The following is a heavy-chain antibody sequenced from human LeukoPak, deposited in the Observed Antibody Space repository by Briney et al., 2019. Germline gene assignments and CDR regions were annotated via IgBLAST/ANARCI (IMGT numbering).Heavy chain of an antibody. CDR2: IYHSGST. Sequence: SETLSLTCTVSGYSIGSGYYWGWIRQPPGKGLEWIGSIYHSGSTYYNPSLKSRVTISVDTSKNQFSLKLGSVTAADTAVYYCARDLGYYYDSSSDYWGQGTLVTVSS. CDR1: GYSIGSGYY. D-gene: IGHD3-22*01. CDR3: ARDLGYYYDSSSDY. V-gene: IGHV4-38-2*02. J-gene: IGHJ4*02.